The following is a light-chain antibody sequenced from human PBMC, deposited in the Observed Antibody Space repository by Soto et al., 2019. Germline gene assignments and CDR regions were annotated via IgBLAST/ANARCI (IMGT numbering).Light chain of an antibody. Sequence: DIQITQASASVSSSGLDRVAITCRASQDVGKWLAWYRHNPGKAPTLLIHGASSMQSEVPTRYSGRRYGTDFTLTISSLQPEDFATYYCQQANSFPIAFGQGTRLESK. CDR2: GAS. V-gene: IGKV1-12*01. CDR1: QDVGKW. CDR3: QQANSFPIA. J-gene: IGKJ5*01.